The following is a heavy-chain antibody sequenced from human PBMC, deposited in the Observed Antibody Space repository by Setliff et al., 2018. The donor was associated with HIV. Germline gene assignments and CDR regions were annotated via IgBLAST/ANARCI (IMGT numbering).Heavy chain of an antibody. J-gene: IGHJ4*02. Sequence: LSLTCAVYGGSFSGYYWSWIRRPPGKGLEWIGEINHSGSTNYNPSLKSRVTISVDTSKNQFSLKLSSVTAADTAVYYCARGTHGDFDYWGQGTLVTVSS. D-gene: IGHD4-17*01. CDR2: INHSGST. V-gene: IGHV4-34*01. CDR3: ARGTHGDFDY. CDR1: GGSFSGYY.